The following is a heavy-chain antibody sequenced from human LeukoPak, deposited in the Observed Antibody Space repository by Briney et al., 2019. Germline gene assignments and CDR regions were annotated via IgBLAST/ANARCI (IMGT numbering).Heavy chain of an antibody. CDR3: ASFFTVLRYFDWSTGGVGY. CDR1: GASISSGSYY. Sequence: PSQTLSLACTVSGASISSGSYYWGWIRQPPGKGLEWIGSIYYSGSTYFNPSLKRRVTISVDPSKNQFSLKLSSVTAADTAVYYCASFFTVLRYFDWSTGGVGYWGQGTLVTVSS. V-gene: IGHV4-39*07. J-gene: IGHJ4*02. D-gene: IGHD3-9*01. CDR2: IYYSGST.